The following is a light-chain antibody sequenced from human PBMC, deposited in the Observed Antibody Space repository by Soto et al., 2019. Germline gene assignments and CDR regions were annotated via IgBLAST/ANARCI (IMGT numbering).Light chain of an antibody. Sequence: QSALTQPASVSGSPGQSITITCTGTNSDVGAYNYVSWYQQHSGKAPKLMIYDVINRPSEVSDRFSGSKSGNTASLTISGLQAGDEADYYCTSYTTRSTYVFGTGTKVTVL. CDR1: NSDVGAYNY. CDR3: TSYTTRSTYV. CDR2: DVI. J-gene: IGLJ1*01. V-gene: IGLV2-14*03.